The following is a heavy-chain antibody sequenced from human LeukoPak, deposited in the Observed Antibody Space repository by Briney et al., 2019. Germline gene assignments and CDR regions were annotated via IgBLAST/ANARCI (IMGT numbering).Heavy chain of an antibody. CDR3: AKDRGIAAAGLFDY. J-gene: IGHJ4*02. CDR2: ISGSGGST. D-gene: IGHD6-13*01. CDR1: GFAFSSYA. Sequence: PGGSLRLSCAASGFAFSSYAMSWVRQAPGRGLEWVSAISGSGGSTYYADSVKGRFTISRDNSKNTLYLQMNSLRAEDAAVYYCAKDRGIAAAGLFDYWGQGTLVTVSS. V-gene: IGHV3-23*01.